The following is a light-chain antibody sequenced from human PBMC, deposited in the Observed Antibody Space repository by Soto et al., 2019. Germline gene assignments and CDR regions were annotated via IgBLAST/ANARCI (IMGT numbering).Light chain of an antibody. CDR3: GSYAFTAYV. Sequence: QSALTQPPSVSGSPGQSVTISCTGTSSDIGGYNYDSWYQQLPGKAPKLMIYDVSKRPSEVPDRFSGSNSGNSASLTISGLEAEDEAVYYCGSYAFTAYVFGTGTKLTVL. CDR2: DVS. CDR1: SSDIGGYNY. V-gene: IGLV2-11*01. J-gene: IGLJ1*01.